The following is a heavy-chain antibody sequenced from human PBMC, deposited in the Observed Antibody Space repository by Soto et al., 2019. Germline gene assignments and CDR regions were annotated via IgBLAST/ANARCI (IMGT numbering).Heavy chain of an antibody. Sequence: GESLKISCKGSGYTFTSYWIGWVRQMPGEGLEWLGVIYPGGSDTRYSPSFQGQVTISADKSINTAYLQWGSLKASDSAIYYCARSARNAGRFSEYWGQGPLVTVSS. D-gene: IGHD6-6*01. J-gene: IGHJ4*02. V-gene: IGHV5-51*01. CDR1: GYTFTSYW. CDR3: ARSARNAGRFSEY. CDR2: IYPGGSDT.